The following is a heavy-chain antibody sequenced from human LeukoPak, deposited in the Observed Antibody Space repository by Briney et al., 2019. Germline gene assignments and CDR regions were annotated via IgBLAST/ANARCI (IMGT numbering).Heavy chain of an antibody. D-gene: IGHD1-14*01. Sequence: GGSLRLSCAASGFTFGNSWVRWVREAPGKGLVWVSLINADGSTATYADSVKGRFTISRDNARNTLSLQMNSLTIEATAVYYCVVVVEPPDSDGFDVWGQGTMITVSS. J-gene: IGHJ3*01. CDR2: INADGSTA. V-gene: IGHV3-74*01. CDR3: VVVVEPPDSDGFDV. CDR1: GFTFGNSW.